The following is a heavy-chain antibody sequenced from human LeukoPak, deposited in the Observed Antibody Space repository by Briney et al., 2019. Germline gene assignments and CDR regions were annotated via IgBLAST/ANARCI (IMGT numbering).Heavy chain of an antibody. J-gene: IGHJ3*02. CDR3: ARGTEYYDSSGYYGADAFDI. V-gene: IGHV1-2*02. CDR1: GYTFTGYY. D-gene: IGHD3-22*01. CDR2: INPNSGGT. Sequence: GASVKVSCKASGYTFTGYYMHWVRQAPGQGLEWMGWINPNSGGTNYAQKFQGRVTMTRDTSISTAYMELSSLRSEDTAVYYCARGTEYYDSSGYYGADAFDIWGQGTMVTVSS.